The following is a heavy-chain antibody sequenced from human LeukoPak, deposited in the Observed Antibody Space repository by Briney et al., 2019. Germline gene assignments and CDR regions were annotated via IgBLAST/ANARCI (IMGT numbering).Heavy chain of an antibody. Sequence: EASVKVSCKASGGTFSSYAISWVRRAPGQGLEWMGRIIPILGIANYAQKFQGRVTITADKSTSTAYMELSSLRSEDTAVYYCASATPYYYGMDVWGQGTTVTVSS. V-gene: IGHV1-69*04. CDR2: IIPILGIA. CDR3: ASATPYYYGMDV. J-gene: IGHJ6*02. CDR1: GGTFSSYA.